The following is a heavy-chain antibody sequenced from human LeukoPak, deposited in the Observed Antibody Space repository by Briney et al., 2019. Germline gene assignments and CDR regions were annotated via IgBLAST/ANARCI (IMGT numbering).Heavy chain of an antibody. V-gene: IGHV1-69*13. J-gene: IGHJ4*02. Sequence: SVKVSCKASGGTFSSYAISWVRQAPGQGLEWMGGIIPIFGTANYAQKFQGRVTITADESTSTAYMELSSLRSEDTAVYYCARDILALAVAGTGLDYWGQGTLVTVS. D-gene: IGHD6-19*01. CDR1: GGTFSSYA. CDR3: ARDILALAVAGTGLDY. CDR2: IIPIFGTA.